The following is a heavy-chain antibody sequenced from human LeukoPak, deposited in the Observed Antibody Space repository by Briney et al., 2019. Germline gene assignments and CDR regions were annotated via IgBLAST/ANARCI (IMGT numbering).Heavy chain of an antibody. Sequence: PGGSLRLSCAASGFTFSSYGMHWVRQAPGKGLEWVAFIRYDGSNKYYADSVKGRFTISRDNSKNTLHLQMNSLRAEDTAVYYCAKDGRGEYCTNGVCYLDYWGQGTLVTVSS. CDR1: GFTFSSYG. D-gene: IGHD2-8*01. V-gene: IGHV3-30*02. CDR3: AKDGRGEYCTNGVCYLDY. CDR2: IRYDGSNK. J-gene: IGHJ4*02.